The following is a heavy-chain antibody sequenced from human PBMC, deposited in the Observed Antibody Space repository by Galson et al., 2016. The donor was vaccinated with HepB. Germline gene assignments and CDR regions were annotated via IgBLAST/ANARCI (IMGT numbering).Heavy chain of an antibody. CDR1: GDSVSSNVAT. Sequence: CAISGDSVSSNVATWHWIRQSPSRGLEWLGRTYYRSKWYNDYAVSVKGRITINPDTSKNQFSLHLNSVTPEDTAVYYCARGGGPLGTAMVVDHFDYWGQGTLVTVSS. J-gene: IGHJ4*02. CDR2: TYYRSKWYN. V-gene: IGHV6-1*01. D-gene: IGHD5-18*01. CDR3: ARGGGPLGTAMVVDHFDY.